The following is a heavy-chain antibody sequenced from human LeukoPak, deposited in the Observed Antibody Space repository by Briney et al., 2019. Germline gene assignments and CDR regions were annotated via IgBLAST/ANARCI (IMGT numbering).Heavy chain of an antibody. CDR3: AKGDYYGSYYYYMDV. Sequence: PGGSLRLSCAASGFTFSSYAVSWVRQAPGKGLEWVSSITSSGGSTYYADSVKGRFTISRDNSKNTLYLQMNSLRAEDTAVYYCAKGDYYGSYYYYMDVWGKGTTVTVSS. J-gene: IGHJ6*03. D-gene: IGHD3-10*01. CDR1: GFTFSSYA. V-gene: IGHV3-23*01. CDR2: ITSSGGST.